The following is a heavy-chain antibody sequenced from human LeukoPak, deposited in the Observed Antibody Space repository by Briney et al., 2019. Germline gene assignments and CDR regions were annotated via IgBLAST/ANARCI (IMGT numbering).Heavy chain of an antibody. CDR3: ATTTTIASWFDP. Sequence: KPSETLSLTCSVSGGSISGYYWSWVRQPPGKGLEWIGYIYTSGSINYNSSLKSRVTISVDTSKNQFSLKLSSVTAADTAVYYCATTTTIASWFDPWGQGTLVTVSS. J-gene: IGHJ5*02. D-gene: IGHD2-21*01. CDR2: IYTSGSI. V-gene: IGHV4-4*09. CDR1: GGSISGYY.